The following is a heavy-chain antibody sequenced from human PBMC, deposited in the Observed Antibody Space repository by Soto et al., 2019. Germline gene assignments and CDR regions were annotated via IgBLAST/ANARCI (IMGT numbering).Heavy chain of an antibody. J-gene: IGHJ4*02. V-gene: IGHV3-21*01. Sequence: EVQLVESGGGLVKPGGSLRLSCAASGFTFSSYSMNWVRQAPGKGLEWVSSIISSSSYIYYADSVKGRFTISRDNAKNSLYLQMNSLRAEDTAVYYCARGLHCSGGSCVFDYWGQGTLVTVSS. D-gene: IGHD2-15*01. CDR1: GFTFSSYS. CDR3: ARGLHCSGGSCVFDY. CDR2: IISSSSYI.